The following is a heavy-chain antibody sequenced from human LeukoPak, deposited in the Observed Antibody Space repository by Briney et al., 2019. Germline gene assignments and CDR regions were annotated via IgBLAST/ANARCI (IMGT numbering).Heavy chain of an antibody. Sequence: SETLSLTCTVSGGSISSYYWNWIRQPAGKGLEWIGRIYTSGSTNYNPSLKSRVTMSVDTSKNQFSLKLSSVTAADTAVYYCARDLGGGFWSGYHFDYWGQGTLVTVSS. D-gene: IGHD3-3*01. CDR1: GGSISSYY. CDR3: ARDLGGGFWSGYHFDY. J-gene: IGHJ4*02. CDR2: IYTSGST. V-gene: IGHV4-4*07.